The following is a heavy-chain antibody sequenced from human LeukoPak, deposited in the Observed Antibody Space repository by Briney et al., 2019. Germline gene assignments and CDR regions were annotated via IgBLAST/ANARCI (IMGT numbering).Heavy chain of an antibody. Sequence: PSETLSPTCTVSGGSISSYYWSWIRQPAGKGLEWIGRIYTSGSTNYNPSLKSRVTMSVDTSKNQFSLKLSSVTAADTAVYYCARDRYYDSSGYLPFDYWGQGTLVTVSS. V-gene: IGHV4-4*07. J-gene: IGHJ4*02. CDR1: GGSISSYY. CDR2: IYTSGST. CDR3: ARDRYYDSSGYLPFDY. D-gene: IGHD3-22*01.